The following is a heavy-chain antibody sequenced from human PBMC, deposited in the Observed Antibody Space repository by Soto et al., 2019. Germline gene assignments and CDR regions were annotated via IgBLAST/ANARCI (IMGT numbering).Heavy chain of an antibody. D-gene: IGHD6-19*01. CDR2: IYLGDSDT. CDR3: ARRTDGSGWYAYFDY. Sequence: EVQLVQSGAEVKKPGESLKISCKGSGYSFTSYWIGWVRQMPGKGLEWMGIIYLGDSDTRYSPSFQGQVTISADKSISTAYLQWSSLKASDTAMYYCARRTDGSGWYAYFDYWGQGTLVTVSS. J-gene: IGHJ4*02. V-gene: IGHV5-51*01. CDR1: GYSFTSYW.